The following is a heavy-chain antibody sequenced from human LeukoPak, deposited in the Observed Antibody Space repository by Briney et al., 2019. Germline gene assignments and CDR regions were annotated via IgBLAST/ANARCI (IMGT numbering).Heavy chain of an antibody. CDR3: ARGFCSNTRCYKEMATILPDY. D-gene: IGHD2-2*02. CDR2: MNPNSGNT. J-gene: IGHJ4*02. V-gene: IGHV1-8*01. Sequence: ASVKVSCKASGYTFTSYDINWVRQATGQGLEWMGWMNPNSGNTGYAQKFQGRVTMTRNTSISTAYMELSSLRSEDTAVYYCARGFCSNTRCYKEMATILPDYWGQGALVTVSS. CDR1: GYTFTSYD.